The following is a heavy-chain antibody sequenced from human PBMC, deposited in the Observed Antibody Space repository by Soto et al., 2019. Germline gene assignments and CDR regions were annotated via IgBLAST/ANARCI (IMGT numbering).Heavy chain of an antibody. V-gene: IGHV3-48*02. J-gene: IGHJ5*02. CDR3: ARDNGIAGSFDP. CDR1: GFTFRSYS. Sequence: GGSLRLSCAASGFTFRSYSMNWVRQVPGKGLEWVSYISISSRTIYYAGSVKGRFTISRDDAKNSLYLQMNSLRDEDTSVYYCARDNGIAGSFDPWGQGTLVTVSS. D-gene: IGHD6-13*01. CDR2: ISISSRTI.